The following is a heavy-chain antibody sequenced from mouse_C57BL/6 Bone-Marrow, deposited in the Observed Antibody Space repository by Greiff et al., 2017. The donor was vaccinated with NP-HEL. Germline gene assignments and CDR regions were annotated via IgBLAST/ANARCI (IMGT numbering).Heavy chain of an antibody. D-gene: IGHD4-1*01. Sequence: QVHVKQPGAELVKPGASVKLSSKASGYTFTSYWMHWVKQRPGRGLEWIGRIDPNSGGTKYNEKFKSKATLTVDKPSSTAYMQLSSLTSEDSAVYYCARGLGRERYYFDYWGQGTTLTVSS. CDR3: ARGLGRERYYFDY. J-gene: IGHJ2*01. CDR2: IDPNSGGT. CDR1: GYTFTSYW. V-gene: IGHV1-62-3*01.